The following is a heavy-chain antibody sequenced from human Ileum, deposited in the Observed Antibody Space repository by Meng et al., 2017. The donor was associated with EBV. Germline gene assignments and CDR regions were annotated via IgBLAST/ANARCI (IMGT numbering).Heavy chain of an antibody. J-gene: IGHJ4*02. CDR3: AKCGEWASHPLDY. V-gene: IGHV3-21*02. D-gene: IGHD3-10*01. CDR1: GLSFSSYR. Sequence: GPRVESGGGLRRPGGALRRSCGASGLSFSSYRMDWVRQSPGKGVEWVPAISRSCSYIYYAAAEKDQFTITRDKPNNTVYVQRNSRRAEDTAVYYCAKCGEWASHPLDYRGQGTLVTVSS. CDR2: ISRSCSYI.